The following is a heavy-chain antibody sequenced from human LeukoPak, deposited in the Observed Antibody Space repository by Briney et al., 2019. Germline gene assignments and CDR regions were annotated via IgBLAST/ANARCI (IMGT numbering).Heavy chain of an antibody. CDR2: ISGSGGST. J-gene: IGHJ4*02. Sequence: PGGSLRLSCAASGFTFSSYAMSWVRQAPGKGLEWVSAISGSGGSTYYADSVKGRFTISRDNSKNTLYLQMNSLRAEDTAVYYCAKDYYHDSSGYYYFDYWGQGTLVTVSS. CDR1: GFTFSSYA. D-gene: IGHD3-22*01. V-gene: IGHV3-23*01. CDR3: AKDYYHDSSGYYYFDY.